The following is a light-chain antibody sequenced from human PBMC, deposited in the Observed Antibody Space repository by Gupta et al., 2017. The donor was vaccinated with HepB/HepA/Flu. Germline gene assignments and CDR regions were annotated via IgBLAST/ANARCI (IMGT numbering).Light chain of an antibody. CDR1: SSNIGSKT. CDR3: AAWDDSLNGPV. CDR2: NNN. V-gene: IGLV1-44*01. Sequence: QSVLTQPPSASGTPGQRVTIPCYGSSSNIGSKTVNWYQQLPGTAPKLLIYNNNQGLSGVPDQFSGSKSGTSASLAISGLQSEDEADYYCAAWDDSLNGPVFGGGTKLTVL. J-gene: IGLJ3*02.